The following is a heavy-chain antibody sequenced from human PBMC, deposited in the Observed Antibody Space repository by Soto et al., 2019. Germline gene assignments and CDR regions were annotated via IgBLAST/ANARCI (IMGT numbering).Heavy chain of an antibody. V-gene: IGHV1-18*01. CDR1: GGTFSSYT. Sequence: ASVKVSCKASGGTFSSYTISWVRQAPGQGLEWMGWISAYNGNTNYAQKLQGRVTITRDTSASTAYMELSSLRSEDTAVYYCARDPGYSYVSPTEYWGQG. J-gene: IGHJ4*02. CDR3: ARDPGYSYVSPTEY. D-gene: IGHD5-18*01. CDR2: ISAYNGNT.